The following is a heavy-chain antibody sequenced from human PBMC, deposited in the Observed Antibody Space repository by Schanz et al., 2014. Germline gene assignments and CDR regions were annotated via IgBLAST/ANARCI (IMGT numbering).Heavy chain of an antibody. V-gene: IGHV3-7*01. D-gene: IGHD2-15*01. CDR2: MNQDGSVK. J-gene: IGHJ4*02. Sequence: EVQLVESGGGLVQPGGSLRLSCAASRFTFSDYWMSWVRQAPGKGLEWVANMNQDGSVKNYVDSVKGRFTISRDNAKNSLYLQMNSLRAEDTAVYYCARDKGGLIPFDYWAREPWSPSPQ. CDR3: ARDKGGLIPFDY. CDR1: RFTFSDYW.